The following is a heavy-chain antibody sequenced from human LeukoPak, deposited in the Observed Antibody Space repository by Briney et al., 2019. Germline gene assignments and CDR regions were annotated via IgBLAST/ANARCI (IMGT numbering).Heavy chain of an antibody. CDR3: ARRAGAYSHPYDY. Sequence: GGSLRLSCAASGFTFISYGMHWVRQAPGKGLEWVAFIRYDGSNKYYADSVKGRFTISRDNSKNTLYLQMNSLRAKDTAVYYCARRAGAYSHPYDYWGQGTLVTVSS. D-gene: IGHD4/OR15-4a*01. CDR2: IRYDGSNK. V-gene: IGHV3-30*02. J-gene: IGHJ4*02. CDR1: GFTFISYG.